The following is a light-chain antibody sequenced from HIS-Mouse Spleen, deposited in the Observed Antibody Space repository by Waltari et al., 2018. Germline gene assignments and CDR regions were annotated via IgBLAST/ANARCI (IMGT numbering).Light chain of an antibody. Sequence: AIQLTQSPSSLSASVGDRVTITCRASQGISSALAWYQQKPGKAPKLLIYDDSSLESGVASRFSGSGSGTDVTLTISSLQPEDYATYYCQQFNSYPALTFGGGTKVEIK. CDR1: QGISSA. J-gene: IGKJ4*01. CDR2: DDS. CDR3: QQFNSYPALT. V-gene: IGKV1-13*02.